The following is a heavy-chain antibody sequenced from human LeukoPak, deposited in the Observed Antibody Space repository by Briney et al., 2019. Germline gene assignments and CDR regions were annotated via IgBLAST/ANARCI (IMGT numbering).Heavy chain of an antibody. D-gene: IGHD5-18*01. Sequence: GGSLRLSCAASGFTFSSYSMNWVRQAPGKGLEWVSSISSSSSYIYYADSVKGRFTISRDNATNSLYLQMNSLRAEDTAVYYCARSGYSYGYDYSYYYMDVWGKGTTVTVSS. CDR3: ARSGYSYGYDYSYYYMDV. CDR1: GFTFSSYS. CDR2: ISSSSSYI. V-gene: IGHV3-21*01. J-gene: IGHJ6*03.